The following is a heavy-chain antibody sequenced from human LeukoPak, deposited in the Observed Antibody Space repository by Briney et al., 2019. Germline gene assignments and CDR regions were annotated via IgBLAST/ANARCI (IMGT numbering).Heavy chain of an antibody. CDR1: GGSISSYY. CDR3: ARGAVYDILTGYYTPRLDY. J-gene: IGHJ4*02. Sequence: SETLSLTCTVSGGSISSYYWSWIRQPPGKGLEWIGYIYYSGSTNYNPSLKSRVTISVDTSKNQFSLKLSSVTAADTAVYYCARGAVYDILTGYYTPRLDYWGQGTPVTVSS. V-gene: IGHV4-59*01. D-gene: IGHD3-9*01. CDR2: IYYSGST.